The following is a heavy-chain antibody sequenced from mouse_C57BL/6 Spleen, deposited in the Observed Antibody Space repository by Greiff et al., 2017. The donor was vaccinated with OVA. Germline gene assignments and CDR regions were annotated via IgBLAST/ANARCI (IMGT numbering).Heavy chain of an antibody. CDR3: ARWKYYGNSDYAMDY. J-gene: IGHJ4*01. CDR2: IDPSDSYT. V-gene: IGHV1-69*01. CDR1: GYTFTSYW. D-gene: IGHD2-1*01. Sequence: VQLQQSGAELVMPGASVKLSCKASGYTFTSYWMHWVKQRPGQGLEWIGEIDPSDSYTDYNPKFQGKSTLTVDKSSSTAYLQLSSLTSEDSAVYYGARWKYYGNSDYAMDYWGQGTSVTVSS.